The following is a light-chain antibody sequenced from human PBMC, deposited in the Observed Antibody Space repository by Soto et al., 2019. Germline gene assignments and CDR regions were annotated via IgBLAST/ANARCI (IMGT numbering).Light chain of an antibody. CDR2: GAS. J-gene: IGKJ5*01. CDR3: QQYNNWPIT. V-gene: IGKV3-15*01. Sequence: EVVMTQSPATLSVSPGERATLSCRASQTVSRNLAWYQQKPGQAPRLLIYGASTRATGLPARFSGSGSGTQFTLTISSLQSEDFAVYYCQQYNNWPITFGQGTRLEIK. CDR1: QTVSRN.